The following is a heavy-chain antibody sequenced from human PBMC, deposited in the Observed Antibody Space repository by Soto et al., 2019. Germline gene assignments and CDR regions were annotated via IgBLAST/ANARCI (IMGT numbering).Heavy chain of an antibody. CDR3: AKDAVYNDGLWLMDL. V-gene: IGHV3-23*01. Sequence: GSLRLSCIASGLPHSLFAMMWIRQAPGKGLECVSGIYGSGGGIQYADSVKDRFTISRDNSKNTVYLQMTDLRADDTAIYYCAKDAVYNDGLWLMDLWGQGTQVTVSS. CDR1: GLPHSLFA. J-gene: IGHJ4*02. D-gene: IGHD3-10*01. CDR2: IYGSGGGI.